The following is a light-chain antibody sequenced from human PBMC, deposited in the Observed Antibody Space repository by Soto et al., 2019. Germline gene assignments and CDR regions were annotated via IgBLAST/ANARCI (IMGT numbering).Light chain of an antibody. J-gene: IGLJ1*01. V-gene: IGLV2-8*01. CDR2: EVT. CDR3: SSFTGVSTV. Sequence: QSALTQPPSAPGSPGQSVTMSCTGTSSDIGASNFVSWYQQHPGKAPKLEIYEVTKRPSGVPDRFSGSKSGNTASLTVSGLQTEDEADYYCSSFTGVSTVFGSGTKLTVL. CDR1: SSDIGASNF.